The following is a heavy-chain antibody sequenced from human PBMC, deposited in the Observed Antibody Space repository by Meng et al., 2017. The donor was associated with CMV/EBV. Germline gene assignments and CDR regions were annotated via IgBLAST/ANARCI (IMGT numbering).Heavy chain of an antibody. CDR1: GFTFSSYA. V-gene: IGHV3-30*04. Sequence: GRSLSLSCAASGFTFSSYAMHWVRQAPGKGLEWVAVISYDGSNKYYADSVKGRFTSSRDNSKNTLYLQMNSLRAEDTAVYYCARGHGKWELLRDGMDVWGQGTTVTVSS. CDR3: ARGHGKWELLRDGMDV. J-gene: IGHJ6*02. D-gene: IGHD1-26*01. CDR2: ISYDGSNK.